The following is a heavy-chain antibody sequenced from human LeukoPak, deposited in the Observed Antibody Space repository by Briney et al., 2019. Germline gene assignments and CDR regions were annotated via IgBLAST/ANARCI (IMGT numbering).Heavy chain of an antibody. CDR2: NYYSGST. CDR3: ARPQRYSMYALDY. CDR1: GGSISSSSYY. V-gene: IGHV4-39*01. J-gene: IGHJ4*02. D-gene: IGHD5/OR15-5a*01. Sequence: PSETLSLTCSVSGGSISSSSYYWGWIRQPPGKKLEWIGNNYYSGSTYYNPSLKSRVTISVDTSKNQFSLKLSSVTAADTAVYYCARPQRYSMYALDYWGQGTLVTVSS.